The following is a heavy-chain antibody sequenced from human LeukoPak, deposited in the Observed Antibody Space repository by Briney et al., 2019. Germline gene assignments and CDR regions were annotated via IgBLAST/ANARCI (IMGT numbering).Heavy chain of an antibody. CDR1: GGSISSYY. V-gene: IGHV4-59*01. D-gene: IGHD4-17*01. CDR3: ARDFLIRSAVTTLVEHWFDP. CDR2: IYYSGST. Sequence: PSETLSLTCTVSGGSISSYYWSWIRQPPGKGLEWIGYIYYSGSTNYNPSLKSRVTISVDTSKNQFSLKLSSVTAADTAVYYCARDFLIRSAVTTLVEHWFDPWGQGTLVTVSS. J-gene: IGHJ5*02.